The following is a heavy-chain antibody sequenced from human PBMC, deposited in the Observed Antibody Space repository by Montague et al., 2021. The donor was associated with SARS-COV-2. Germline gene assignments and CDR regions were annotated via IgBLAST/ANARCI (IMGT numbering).Heavy chain of an antibody. J-gene: IGHJ5*02. CDR1: GGSMSTVNYY. V-gene: IGHV4-39*07. D-gene: IGHD1-1*01. CDR3: ARERQEVGIYFDP. Sequence: SETLSLTCTVSGGSMSTVNYYWGWVRQAPGKGLDWVGSISYSGATYYNPSLETRVSISRDTSKSQFSPELRFVTAADTAVYYCARERQEVGIYFDPWGHGTLVTVSS. CDR2: ISYSGAT.